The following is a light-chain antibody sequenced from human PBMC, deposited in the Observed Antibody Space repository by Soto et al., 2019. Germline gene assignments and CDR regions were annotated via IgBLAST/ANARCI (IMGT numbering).Light chain of an antibody. CDR2: DAS. CDR3: QQFGSSTIT. Sequence: EIVLTQSPGTLSLSAGERATLSFRPSQTVSRTYFAWYQQRPGQAPRLLFYDASTRASGIPERLSCSGSGRDLTITISRIENEDSEVYYCQQFGSSTITFGQGTRLEIK. V-gene: IGKV3-20*01. J-gene: IGKJ5*01. CDR1: QTVSRTY.